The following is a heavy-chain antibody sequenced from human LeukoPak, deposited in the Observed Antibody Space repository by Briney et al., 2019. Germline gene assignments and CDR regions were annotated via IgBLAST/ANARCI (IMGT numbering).Heavy chain of an antibody. CDR2: INHTGST. Sequence: SETLSLTCAVYSGSFSGYYWSWLRQPPGKGLEWIGEINHTGSTNYNPSLKSRVTISVDTSKNQFSLKLSSVTAADTAVYYCAANSSGHLYFDYWGQGTLVTVSS. V-gene: IGHV4-34*01. CDR1: SGSFSGYY. D-gene: IGHD6-19*01. J-gene: IGHJ4*02. CDR3: AANSSGHLYFDY.